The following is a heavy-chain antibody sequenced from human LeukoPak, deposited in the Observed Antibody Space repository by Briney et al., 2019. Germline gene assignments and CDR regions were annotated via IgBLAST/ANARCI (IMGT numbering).Heavy chain of an antibody. J-gene: IGHJ4*02. CDR2: IHPEDSYS. CDR1: GYVFIRHW. V-gene: IGHV5-51*01. D-gene: IGHD4-17*01. Sequence: GESLKISCKASGYVFIRHWIGWVRQVPGKGLEWMGVIHPEDSYSRYNPAFQGQVTLSVDESTSTAYLQWSSLKASDTAMYYCARAKIGDYEGDYWGQGTLVTVSS. CDR3: ARAKIGDYEGDY.